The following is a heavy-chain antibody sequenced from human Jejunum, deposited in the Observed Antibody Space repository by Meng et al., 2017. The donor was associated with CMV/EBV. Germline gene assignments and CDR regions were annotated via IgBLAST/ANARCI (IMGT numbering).Heavy chain of an antibody. CDR1: GLTFEDYT. Sequence: FGLTFEDYTMHWFRQVPGKGLEWVSFISWDGGSKYYADSVKGRFTISRDNAKNSLYLQMNSLRIEDTGLYYCVKDIRNDRRAFDLWGQGTMVTVSS. CDR3: VKDIRNDRRAFDL. CDR2: ISWDGGSK. J-gene: IGHJ3*01. V-gene: IGHV3-43*01.